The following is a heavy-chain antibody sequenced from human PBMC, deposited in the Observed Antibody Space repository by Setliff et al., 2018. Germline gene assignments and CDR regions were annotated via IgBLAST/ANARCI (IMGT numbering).Heavy chain of an antibody. CDR2: INHSGST. D-gene: IGHD2-21*02. J-gene: IGHJ4*02. V-gene: IGHV4-34*01. CDR1: GEFFSGHY. CDR3: ARGFDVCGGGACYTDGPYYFDY. Sequence: SETLSLTCAVSGEFFSGHYWSWIRQPPGKGLEWIGEINHSGSTNYNPSLKSRVTISVDTSKNQFSLKLSSVAAADTAVYYCARGFDVCGGGACYTDGPYYFDYWGLGTLVTVSS.